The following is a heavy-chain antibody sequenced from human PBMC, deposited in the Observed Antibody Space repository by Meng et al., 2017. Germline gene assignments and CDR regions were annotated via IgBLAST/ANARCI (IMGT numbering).Heavy chain of an antibody. D-gene: IGHD3-22*01. V-gene: IGHV4-4*02. CDR1: GDSISTYNW. CDR3: ATSGDNSGFYLGY. Sequence: LPEAGSRLVKPSGTLSLTCVVSGDSISTYNWGTWVRQTPEKGLEWIGEIYHSGRTNDTPSLTSRVTMSVDKSKKQISLNLSSVTAADTAVYYCATSGDNSGFYLGYWGPGSLVTVSS. J-gene: IGHJ4*02. CDR2: IYHSGRT.